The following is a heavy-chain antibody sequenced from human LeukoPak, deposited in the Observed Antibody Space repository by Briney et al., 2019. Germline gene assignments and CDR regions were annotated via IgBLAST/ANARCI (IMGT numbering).Heavy chain of an antibody. D-gene: IGHD5-24*01. J-gene: IGHJ4*02. CDR2: INHSGST. V-gene: IGHV4-34*01. Sequence: SETLSLTCAVYGGSFSGYYWSWIRQPPGKGLEWIGEINHSGSTNYNPSLKSRVTISVDTSKNQFSLKLSSVTAADTAVYYCARARWREHRDHWGQGTLVTVSS. CDR3: ARARWREHRDH. CDR1: GGSFSGYY.